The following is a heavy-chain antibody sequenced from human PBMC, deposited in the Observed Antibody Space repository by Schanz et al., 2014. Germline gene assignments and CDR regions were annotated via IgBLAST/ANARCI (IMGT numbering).Heavy chain of an antibody. V-gene: IGHV3-23*01. CDR3: VKTDAGWRFDY. CDR2: ISDRGDGT. CDR1: GFTFTTFA. J-gene: IGHJ4*02. D-gene: IGHD6-19*01. Sequence: EQVLESRGGFVQPGGSLRLSCATSGFTFTTFAMTWVRQAPGKGLEWVSGISDRGDGTNYGDSVRGRFTISRDNSRNTVYLQMNNVGVDDTATYYCVKTDAGWRFDYWGQGTLVIVSS.